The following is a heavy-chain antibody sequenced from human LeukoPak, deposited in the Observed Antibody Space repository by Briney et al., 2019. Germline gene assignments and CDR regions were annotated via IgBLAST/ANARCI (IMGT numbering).Heavy chain of an antibody. CDR1: GFTFSGYW. CDR2: INDDGRYT. J-gene: IGHJ6*04. D-gene: IGHD3-10*02. Sequence: GGSLRLSCAASGFTFSGYWMHWVRQVPGKGLVWVSRINDDGRYTVYADSVKGRFTISRDNAKNSLYLQMNSLRAEDTAVYYCAELGITMIGGVWGKGTTVTISS. V-gene: IGHV3-74*01. CDR3: AELGITMIGGV.